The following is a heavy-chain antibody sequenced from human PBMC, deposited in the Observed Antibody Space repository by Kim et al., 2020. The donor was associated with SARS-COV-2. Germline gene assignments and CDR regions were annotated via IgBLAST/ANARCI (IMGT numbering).Heavy chain of an antibody. CDR3: AEGDSSGYHRPYRY. V-gene: IGHV3-23*01. D-gene: IGHD3-22*01. Sequence: GGSLRLSCADSGFTFSSYAMSWVRQTPGKGLEWVSTISGNGGSTYYADSVKGRFTISRDNSKNTLHLQMNSLRAEDTAIYYCAEGDSSGYHRPYRYWGPGTLVTVSS. J-gene: IGHJ4*02. CDR1: GFTFSSYA. CDR2: ISGNGGST.